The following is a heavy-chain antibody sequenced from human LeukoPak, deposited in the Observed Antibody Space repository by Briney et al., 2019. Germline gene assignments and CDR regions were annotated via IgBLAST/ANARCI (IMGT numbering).Heavy chain of an antibody. CDR3: ASHYYDSSGYYYGFDY. CDR2: IIPIFGTA. J-gene: IGHJ4*02. V-gene: IGHV1-69*13. Sequence: ASVKVSCKASGGTFSSYAIGWVRQAPGQGLEWMGGIIPIFGTANCAQKFQGRVTITADESTSTAYMELSSLRSEDTAVYYCASHYYDSSGYYYGFDYWGQGTLVTVSS. CDR1: GGTFSSYA. D-gene: IGHD3-22*01.